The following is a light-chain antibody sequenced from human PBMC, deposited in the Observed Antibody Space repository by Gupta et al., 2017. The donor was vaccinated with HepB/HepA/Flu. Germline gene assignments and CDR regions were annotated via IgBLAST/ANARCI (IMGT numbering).Light chain of an antibody. CDR3: QQDGSSSRT. CDR1: QSVSSSY. J-gene: IGKJ3*01. V-gene: IGKV3-20*01. Sequence: EIVLTPSPVTLSLSLGERATLSCRASQSVSSSYLAWYQQKPGQAPRLLIYGASSRATGSPDRFSGSGSGTDFTLTISRLEHEDGAVYYCQQDGSSSRTFGHGTKVEIK. CDR2: GAS.